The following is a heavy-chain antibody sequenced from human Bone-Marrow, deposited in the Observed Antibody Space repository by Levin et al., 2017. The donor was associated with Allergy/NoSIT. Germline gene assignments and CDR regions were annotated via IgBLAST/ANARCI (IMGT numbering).Heavy chain of an antibody. V-gene: IGHV3-30*03. CDR1: GFTFNRFS. D-gene: IGHD3-22*01. Sequence: GGSLRLSCAASGFTFNRFSMHWVRQAPGKGLEWVAVISYDGSDHYYIDSVKGRFTISRDNSKNTLYLQMSSLRAEDTAVYYCASPYDSDGFDIWGQGTRVTVSS. CDR3: ASPYDSDGFDI. J-gene: IGHJ3*02. CDR2: ISYDGSDH.